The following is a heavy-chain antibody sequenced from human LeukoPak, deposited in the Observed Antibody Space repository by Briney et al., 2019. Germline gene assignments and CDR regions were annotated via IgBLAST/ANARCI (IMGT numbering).Heavy chain of an antibody. CDR3: AQMKGHPLPKYYMDV. J-gene: IGHJ6*03. CDR1: GFTLSGFA. V-gene: IGHV3-23*01. Sequence: PGGSLRLSCAASGFTLSGFAMSWVRRTPGKGLEWVSGISGSGDSTLYADSVKGRVTISRDNSKNTQYLEMNSLRAEDTAIYIFAQMKGHPLPKYYMDVWGQGTTVPVS. CDR2: ISGSGDST.